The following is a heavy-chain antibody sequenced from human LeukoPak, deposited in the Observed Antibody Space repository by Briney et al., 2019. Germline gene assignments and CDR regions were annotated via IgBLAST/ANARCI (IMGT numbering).Heavy chain of an antibody. CDR2: IYYSGST. CDR3: ARGVSRYSNS. D-gene: IGHD6-13*01. J-gene: IGHJ4*02. Sequence: SETLSLTCTVSGGSISSGGYYWSWIRQHPGKGLEWIGYIYYSGSTYYNPSLKSRVTISVDTSKNQFSLKLSSVTAADTAVYYCARGVSRYSNSWGQGTLVTVSP. V-gene: IGHV4-31*03. CDR1: GGSISSGGYY.